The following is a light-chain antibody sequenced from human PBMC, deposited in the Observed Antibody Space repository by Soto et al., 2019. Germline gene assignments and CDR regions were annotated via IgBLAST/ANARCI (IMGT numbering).Light chain of an antibody. J-gene: IGKJ1*01. Sequence: DLQMTQSPSSLSASVGDRVTITCRASQTVSNHLNWYQQKPGKAPTLLMYSASSLQYGVPSRFSGSGSGTDFTLTISSLQPEDFATYYCQQSYTTPRTFGQGTRVEVK. CDR2: SAS. CDR3: QQSYTTPRT. CDR1: QTVSNH. V-gene: IGKV1-39*01.